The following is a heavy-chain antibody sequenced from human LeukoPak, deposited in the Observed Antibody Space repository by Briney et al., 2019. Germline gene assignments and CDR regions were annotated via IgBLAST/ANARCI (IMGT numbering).Heavy chain of an antibody. Sequence: GGSLRLSCAASGFTFSSYAMSWVRQAPGKGLEWVSAISGSGGSTYYADSVKGRFTISRDNSKNTLYLQVNSLRAEDTAVYYCAKDGGCSSTSCYFDYWGQGTLVTVSS. CDR1: GFTFSSYA. CDR3: AKDGGCSSTSCYFDY. CDR2: ISGSGGST. V-gene: IGHV3-23*01. J-gene: IGHJ4*02. D-gene: IGHD2-2*01.